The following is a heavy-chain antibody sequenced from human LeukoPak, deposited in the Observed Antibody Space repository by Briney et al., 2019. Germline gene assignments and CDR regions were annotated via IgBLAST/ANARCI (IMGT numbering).Heavy chain of an antibody. CDR2: INSDGSST. J-gene: IGHJ4*02. Sequence: GGSLRLSCAASGFTFSTYWMHWVRQAPGKGLVWVSRINSDGSSTIYADSVKGRFTISRDNAKNTLYLQMNSLRADDTAVYYCARGGVYSTSAVDYWGQETLVTVSS. D-gene: IGHD6-6*01. CDR3: ARGGVYSTSAVDY. CDR1: GFTFSTYW. V-gene: IGHV3-74*01.